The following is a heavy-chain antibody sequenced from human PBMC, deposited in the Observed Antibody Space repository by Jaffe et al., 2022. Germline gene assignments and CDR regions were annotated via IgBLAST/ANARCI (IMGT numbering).Heavy chain of an antibody. CDR3: AKDWVTMVRGVFAHDAFDI. CDR1: GFTFSSYG. CDR2: IRYDGSNK. Sequence: QVQLVESGGGVVQPGGSLRLSCAASGFTFSSYGMHWVRQAPGKGLEWVAFIRYDGSNKYYADSVKGRFTISRDNSKNTLYLQMNSLRAEDTAVYYCAKDWVTMVRGVFAHDAFDIWGQGTMVTVSS. D-gene: IGHD3-10*01. V-gene: IGHV3-30*02. J-gene: IGHJ3*02.